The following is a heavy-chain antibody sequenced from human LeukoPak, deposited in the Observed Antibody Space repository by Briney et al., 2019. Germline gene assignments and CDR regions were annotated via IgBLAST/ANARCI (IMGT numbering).Heavy chain of an antibody. CDR3: ARDRGYRYGQFDY. D-gene: IGHD5-18*01. CDR2: ISSNIITK. J-gene: IGHJ4*02. Sequence: PGGSLRLSCAASGFTFSNYSINWVRQAPGKGLEWVSFISSNIITKYYADSVKGRFTISRDNAKNSVYLQMNSLRDVDTAVYYCARDRGYRYGQFDYWGQGTLVTVSS. V-gene: IGHV3-48*02. CDR1: GFTFSNYS.